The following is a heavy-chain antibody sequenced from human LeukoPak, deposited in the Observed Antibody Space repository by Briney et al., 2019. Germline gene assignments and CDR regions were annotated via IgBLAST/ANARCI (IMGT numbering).Heavy chain of an antibody. CDR1: GYTFTSYG. Sequence: ASVKVSCKASGYTFTSYGISWVRRAPGQGLEWMGWMNANSDNTGYTQKFQGRVTMTRNTSISTAYMELSSLRPEDTAVYYCVRERSGNYGAFDIWGQGTMVTVSS. J-gene: IGHJ3*02. D-gene: IGHD1-26*01. CDR2: MNANSDNT. CDR3: VRERSGNYGAFDI. V-gene: IGHV1-8*02.